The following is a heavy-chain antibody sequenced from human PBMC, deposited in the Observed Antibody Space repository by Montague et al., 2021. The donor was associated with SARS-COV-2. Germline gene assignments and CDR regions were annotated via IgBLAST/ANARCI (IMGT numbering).Heavy chain of an antibody. CDR3: ARTPYYYDSSGDYYGAFDI. V-gene: IGHV2-70*11. J-gene: IGHJ3*02. CDR2: IDWDDDK. D-gene: IGHD3-22*01. CDR1: GFSLSTSGMC. Sequence: PALVKPTQTLTLTCTFSGFSLSTSGMCVSWIRQPPGKALEWLARIDWDDDKYYSTSLKTRLTISKDTSKNQVVLTMTNMDPVDTATYYCARTPYYYDSSGDYYGAFDIWGQGTMVTVSS.